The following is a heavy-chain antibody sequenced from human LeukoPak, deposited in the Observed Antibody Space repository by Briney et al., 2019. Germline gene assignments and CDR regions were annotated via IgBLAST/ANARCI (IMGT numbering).Heavy chain of an antibody. CDR1: GFTFGDYA. J-gene: IGHJ4*02. Sequence: GGSLRLSCTASGFTFGDYAMSWVRQAPGKGLEWVGLIRSKAYGGTTEYAASVKGRFTISRGDSKSIAYLQMNSLKTEDTAVYYCTRGRITIFGVVTLFDYWGQGTLVTVSS. V-gene: IGHV3-49*04. CDR2: IRSKAYGGTT. D-gene: IGHD3-3*01. CDR3: TRGRITIFGVVTLFDY.